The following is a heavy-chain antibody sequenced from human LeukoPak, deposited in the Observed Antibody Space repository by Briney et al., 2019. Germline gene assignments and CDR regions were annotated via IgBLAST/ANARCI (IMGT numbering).Heavy chain of an antibody. CDR2: ISSSSSYI. J-gene: IGHJ4*02. CDR3: ARDRSIVGAKWFDC. V-gene: IGHV3-21*01. Sequence: GGSLRLSCAASGFTFSSYSLNWVRQAPGKGLEWVSSISSSSSYIYYADSVKGRFTISRDNAKNSLYLQMNSLRAEDTAVYYCARDRSIVGAKWFDCWGQGTLVTVSS. CDR1: GFTFSSYS. D-gene: IGHD1-26*01.